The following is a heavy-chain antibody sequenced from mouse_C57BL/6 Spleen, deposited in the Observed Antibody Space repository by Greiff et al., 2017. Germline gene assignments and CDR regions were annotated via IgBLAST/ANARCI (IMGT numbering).Heavy chain of an antibody. CDR2: INPSSGYT. D-gene: IGHD2-4*01. J-gene: IGHJ4*01. CDR1: GYTFTSYT. CDR3: ARYYDYDGAMDY. V-gene: IGHV1-4*01. Sequence: QVQLQQSGAELARPGASVKMSCKASGYTFTSYTMHWVKQRPGQGLEWIGYINPSSGYTKYNQKFKDKATLTADKSSSTAYMQLSSLTSEDSAVYYCARYYDYDGAMDYWGQGTSVTVSS.